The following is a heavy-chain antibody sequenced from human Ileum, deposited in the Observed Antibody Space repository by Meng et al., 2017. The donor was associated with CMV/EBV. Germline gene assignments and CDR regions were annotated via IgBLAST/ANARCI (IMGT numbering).Heavy chain of an antibody. CDR3: ARWGSGMSPTADWFDP. Sequence: QVHLQEPGPGLVKPSETLSLICTVSGDSMNDYFWTWIRQPAGKGLEWIGRIYSNGATNYNPSLQSRVTMSIDTSKNQFSLKVTSVTAADTAVYYCARWGSGMSPTADWFDPWGQGTLVTVSS. CDR2: IYSNGAT. V-gene: IGHV4-4*07. D-gene: IGHD2-15*01. CDR1: GDSMNDYF. J-gene: IGHJ5*02.